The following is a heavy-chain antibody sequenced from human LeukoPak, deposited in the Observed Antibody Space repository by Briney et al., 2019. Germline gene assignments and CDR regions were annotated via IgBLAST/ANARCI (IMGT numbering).Heavy chain of an antibody. CDR3: VRFGLTSSLDY. V-gene: IGHV5-51*01. CDR1: GYRLTNNW. CDR2: IYPGDSDT. J-gene: IGHJ4*02. D-gene: IGHD6-13*01. Sequence: GESLKISCKISGYRLTNNWIGWVRQVPGKGLEWMGLIYPGDSDTRYSPSFQGQVTFSVDASISTAYLQLSGLWASDTAIYYCVRFGLTSSLDYWGQGTLVTVSS.